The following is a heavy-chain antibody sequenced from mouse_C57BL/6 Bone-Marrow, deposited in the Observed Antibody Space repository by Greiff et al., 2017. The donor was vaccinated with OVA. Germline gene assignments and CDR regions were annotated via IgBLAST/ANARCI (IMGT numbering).Heavy chain of an antibody. CDR3: ARRGGVFAY. CDR2: ISSGGSYT. J-gene: IGHJ3*01. D-gene: IGHD1-1*02. CDR1: GFTFSSYG. V-gene: IGHV5-6*02. Sequence: EVKLMESGGDLVKPGGSLKLSCAASGFTFSSYGMSWVRQTPDKRLEWVATISSGGSYTYYPDSVKGRFTNSRDNAKNTLYLQMSSLKSEDTAMYYCARRGGVFAYWGQGTLVTVSA.